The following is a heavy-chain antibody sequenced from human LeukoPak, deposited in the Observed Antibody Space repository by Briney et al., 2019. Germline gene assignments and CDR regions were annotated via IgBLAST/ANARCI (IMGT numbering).Heavy chain of an antibody. CDR1: GGSISSYY. J-gene: IGHJ3*02. V-gene: IGHV4-4*09. CDR2: IYTSGST. Sequence: PSETLSLTCTVPGGSISSYYWSWIQQPPGKGLEWIGYIYTSGSTNYNPSPKSRVTISVDTSKNQFSLKLSSVTAADTAVYYCATQADTAMVTSFAFDIWGQGTMVTVSS. CDR3: ATQADTAMVTSFAFDI. D-gene: IGHD5-18*01.